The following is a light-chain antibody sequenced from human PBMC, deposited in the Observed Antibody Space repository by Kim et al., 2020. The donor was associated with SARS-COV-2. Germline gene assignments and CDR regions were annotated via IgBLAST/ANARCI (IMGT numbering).Light chain of an antibody. V-gene: IGKV1-5*03. CDR2: RAS. Sequence: SASVEDRGTITCRASQSPNIWLAWYQHKPGTAPELLIYRASTLESGVPSWFSGSGSGTEFTLTISSLQPDDFANYYCQQYNSYPYSFGQGTKLEI. CDR1: QSPNIW. J-gene: IGKJ2*03. CDR3: QQYNSYPYS.